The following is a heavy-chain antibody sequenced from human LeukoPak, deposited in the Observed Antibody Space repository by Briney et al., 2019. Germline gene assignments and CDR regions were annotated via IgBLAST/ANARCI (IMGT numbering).Heavy chain of an antibody. D-gene: IGHD3-10*01. CDR3: AKGGVRGVITG. J-gene: IGHJ4*02. CDR2: ISRNSGSI. Sequence: GRSLRLSCAASGFTFDDYAMHWVRQAPGKGLEWVSGISRNSGSIGYADSVKGRFTISRDNAKNSLYLQMNSLRAEDTALYYCAKGGVRGVITGWGQGTLVTVSS. CDR1: GFTFDDYA. V-gene: IGHV3-9*01.